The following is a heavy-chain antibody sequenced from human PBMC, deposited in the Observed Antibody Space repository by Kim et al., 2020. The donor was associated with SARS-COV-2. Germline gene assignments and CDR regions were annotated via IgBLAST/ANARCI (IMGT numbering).Heavy chain of an antibody. CDR3: ARETREDIVVVVAATENWFDP. J-gene: IGHJ5*02. D-gene: IGHD2-15*01. V-gene: IGHV3-33*05. CDR1: GFTFSSHG. CDR2: ISYDGSNK. Sequence: GGSLRLSCAASGFTFSSHGMHWVHQAPGKGLEWVAVISYDGSNKYYADSVKDRFTISRDNSKNTLDLQMNSLRAEDTAVYYCARETREDIVVVVAATENWFDPGGQGTLVTVSS.